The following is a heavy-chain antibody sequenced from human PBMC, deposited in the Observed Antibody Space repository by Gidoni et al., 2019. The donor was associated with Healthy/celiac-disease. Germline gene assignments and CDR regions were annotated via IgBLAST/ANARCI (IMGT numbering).Heavy chain of an antibody. V-gene: IGHV5-51*01. Sequence: EVQLVQSGAEVKKPGESLKISCKGSGYSFTSYWIGWVRQMPGKGLEWMGIIYPGDSDTRYSPSFQGQVTISADKSISTAYLQWSSLKASDTAMYYCARHYYYGSGSYYLAGMDVWGQGTTVTVSS. CDR3: ARHYYYGSGSYYLAGMDV. CDR1: GYSFTSYW. J-gene: IGHJ6*02. CDR2: IYPGDSDT. D-gene: IGHD3-10*01.